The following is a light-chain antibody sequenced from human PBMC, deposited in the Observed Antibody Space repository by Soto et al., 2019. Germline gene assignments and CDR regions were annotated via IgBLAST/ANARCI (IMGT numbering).Light chain of an antibody. CDR3: QQRSNWHPI. CDR1: QDISNY. Sequence: DIQMTQSPSSLSASVGDRVTITCQASQDISNYLNWYQQKPGKAPKLLIYDASNLETGVPSRFSGSGSGTDFTFTISSLQPEDIATYYCQQRSNWHPIFGPGTRWIS. CDR2: DAS. V-gene: IGKV1-33*01. J-gene: IGKJ3*01.